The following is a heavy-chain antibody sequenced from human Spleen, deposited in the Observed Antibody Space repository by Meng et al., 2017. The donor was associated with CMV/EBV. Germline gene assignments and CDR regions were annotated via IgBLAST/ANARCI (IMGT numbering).Heavy chain of an antibody. CDR2: IDEDGRAD. Sequence: TCWMSWVRQAPGKGLEWVANIDEDGRADYYVDSVKGRFTISRDDAKKSLYLQMNSLRAEDTAVYYCAKRGEEYYHDGSGYYWYFDLWGRGTLVTVSS. J-gene: IGHJ2*01. V-gene: IGHV3-7*03. D-gene: IGHD3-22*01. CDR3: AKRGEEYYHDGSGYYWYFDL. CDR1: TCW.